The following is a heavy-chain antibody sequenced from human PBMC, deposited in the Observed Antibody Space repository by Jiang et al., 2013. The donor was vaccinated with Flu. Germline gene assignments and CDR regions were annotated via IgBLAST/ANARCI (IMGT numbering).Heavy chain of an antibody. J-gene: IGHJ3*02. CDR2: INPDSGGT. CDR3: ARVQTWNRAFDI. Sequence: SGAEVKKPGASVKVSCKASGYTFSGFYIHWVRQAPGQGLEWMGWINPDSGGTSYAQKFQDWVTMTRDTSINTAYMELSRLRSDDTAVYYCARVQTWNRAFDIWGQGTMVTVSS. CDR1: GYTFSGFY. V-gene: IGHV1-2*04. D-gene: IGHD1-1*01.